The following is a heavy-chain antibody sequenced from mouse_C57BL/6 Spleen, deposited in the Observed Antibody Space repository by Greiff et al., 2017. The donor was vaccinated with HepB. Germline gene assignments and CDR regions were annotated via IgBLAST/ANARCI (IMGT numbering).Heavy chain of an antibody. V-gene: IGHV1-55*01. CDR1: GYTFTSYW. CDR3: AREDEYDRYFDV. Sequence: QVQLQQPGAELVKPGASVKMSCKASGYTFTSYWITWVKQRPGQGLEWIGDIYPGSGSTNYNEKFKSKATLTVDTSSSTAYMQLSSLTSEDSAVYYCAREDEYDRYFDVWGTGTTVTVSS. CDR2: IYPGSGST. J-gene: IGHJ1*03. D-gene: IGHD2-4*01.